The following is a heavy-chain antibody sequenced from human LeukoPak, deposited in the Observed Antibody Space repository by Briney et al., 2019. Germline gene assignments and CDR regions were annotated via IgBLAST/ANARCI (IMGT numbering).Heavy chain of an antibody. V-gene: IGHV3-7*04. CDR2: IKQDGSEK. J-gene: IGHJ4*02. CDR3: GRGTAIIPGIDY. CDR1: GFTFSTYL. Sequence: GGSLRLSCAASGFTFSTYLMNWVRQAPGKGLEWVANIKQDGSEKYYVDSLKGRFTISRDNAKNSLYLQMNSLRAEDTAVYYCGRGTAIIPGIDYWGQGALVTVSS. D-gene: IGHD2-21*02.